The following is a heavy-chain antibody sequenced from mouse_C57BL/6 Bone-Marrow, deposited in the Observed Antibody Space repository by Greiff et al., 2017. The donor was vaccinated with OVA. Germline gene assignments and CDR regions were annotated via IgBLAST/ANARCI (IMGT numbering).Heavy chain of an antibody. V-gene: IGHV1-64*01. CDR3: AREGYYVYYWYFDV. D-gene: IGHD1-2*01. CDR1: GYTFTSSW. CDR2: IHPNSGST. J-gene: IGHJ1*03. Sequence: VQLQQPGAELVKPGASVKLSCKSSGYTFTSSWMHWVKQRPGQGLEWIGMIHPNSGSTNYNEKFKSKATLTVDKSSSTAYMQLSSLTSEDSAVYYCAREGYYVYYWYFDVWGTGTTVTVSS.